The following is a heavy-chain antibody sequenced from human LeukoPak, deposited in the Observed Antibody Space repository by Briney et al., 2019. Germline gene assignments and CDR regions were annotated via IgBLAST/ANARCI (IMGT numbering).Heavy chain of an antibody. D-gene: IGHD6-13*01. Sequence: HSGGSLRLSCAASGFTFSSYDMHWVRHATGKGLEWVSAIGTAGDTYYPGSVKGRFTISRENAKNSLYLQMNSLRAGDTAVYYCARGHPGIAAAGTWDEYFQHWGQGTLVTVSS. CDR2: IGTAGDT. CDR3: ARGHPGIAAAGTWDEYFQH. J-gene: IGHJ1*01. CDR1: GFTFSSYD. V-gene: IGHV3-13*01.